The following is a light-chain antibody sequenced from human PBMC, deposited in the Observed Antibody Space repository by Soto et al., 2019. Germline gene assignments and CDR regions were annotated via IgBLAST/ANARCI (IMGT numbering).Light chain of an antibody. J-gene: IGKJ3*01. V-gene: IGKV3-11*01. Sequence: EIVLTQSPATLSLSPGERATLSCRASQSVSSYLAWYQQKPGQAPRLLIYDASNRATGIPARFSGSGSGTDFTLTISSLEPEDFAVYYCQQGLTFGPGTKVD. CDR2: DAS. CDR3: QQGLT. CDR1: QSVSSY.